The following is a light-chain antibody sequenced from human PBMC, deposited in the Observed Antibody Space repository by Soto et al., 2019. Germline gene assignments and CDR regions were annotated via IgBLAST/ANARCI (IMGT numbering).Light chain of an antibody. CDR3: QSYDYTLSRL. CDR1: SSNIGAGYD. Sequence: QSVLTQPPSVSGAPGQRITISCTGSSSNIGAGYDVHWYRQLPGTAPKLLIYGDNNRPSGVPDRFSASKSGTSASLAITGLQAEDEADNYCQSYDYTLSRLFGTGTKVTVL. V-gene: IGLV1-40*01. CDR2: GDN. J-gene: IGLJ1*01.